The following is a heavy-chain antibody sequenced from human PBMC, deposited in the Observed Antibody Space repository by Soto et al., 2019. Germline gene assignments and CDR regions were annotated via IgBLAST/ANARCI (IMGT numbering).Heavy chain of an antibody. D-gene: IGHD3-3*01. V-gene: IGHV4-39*01. CDR3: ARIRYYDFWSRYKFDY. Sequence: SETLSLTCTVSGGSISSSSYYWGWIRQPPGKGLEWIGSIYYSGSTYYNPSLKSRVTISVDTSKNQFSLKLSSVTAADTAVYYCARIRYYDFWSRYKFDYGAQGTLVPVS. J-gene: IGHJ4*02. CDR2: IYYSGST. CDR1: GGSISSSSYY.